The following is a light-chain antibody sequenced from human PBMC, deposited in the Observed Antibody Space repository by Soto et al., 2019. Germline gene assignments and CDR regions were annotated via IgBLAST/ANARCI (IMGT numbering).Light chain of an antibody. CDR2: GAS. V-gene: IGKV3-15*01. Sequence: EIVMTQSPATLSVSPGERATLSCRASQSVNSNLAWYQQKPGQAPRLLIYGASTRATDIPARFSGSGSGTDFTLTISSLQSEDFAVYYCQQYNNWLRTFGQGTKVEIK. J-gene: IGKJ1*01. CDR1: QSVNSN. CDR3: QQYNNWLRT.